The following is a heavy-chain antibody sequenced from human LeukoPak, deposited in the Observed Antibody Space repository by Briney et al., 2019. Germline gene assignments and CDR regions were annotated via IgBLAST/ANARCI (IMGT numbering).Heavy chain of an antibody. CDR3: AKKTTVTPGPDYFDY. Sequence: GGSLRLSCAASGFTFSSYAMSWVRQAPGKGLEWVSAISGSGGSTYYAGSVKGRFTISRDNSKNTLYLQMNSLRAEDTAIYYCAKKTTVTPGPDYFDYWGREPWSPSPQ. CDR2: ISGSGGST. CDR1: GFTFSSYA. J-gene: IGHJ4*02. D-gene: IGHD4-17*01. V-gene: IGHV3-23*01.